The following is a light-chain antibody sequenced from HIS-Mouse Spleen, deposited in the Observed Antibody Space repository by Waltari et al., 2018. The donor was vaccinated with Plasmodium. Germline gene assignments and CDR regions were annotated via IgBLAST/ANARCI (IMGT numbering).Light chain of an antibody. CDR2: DNN. CDR3: GTWDSSLSAGVV. J-gene: IGLJ2*01. Sequence: QSVLTQPPSVSAAPGQKVTISCSGSSSNIGNNYVSWYQQLPGTAPKLLIYDNNKRPSGFPARFSGSKAGTSATLGIAGLQAGDEADYYCGTWDSSLSAGVVFGGGTKLTVL. CDR1: SSNIGNNY. V-gene: IGLV1-51*01.